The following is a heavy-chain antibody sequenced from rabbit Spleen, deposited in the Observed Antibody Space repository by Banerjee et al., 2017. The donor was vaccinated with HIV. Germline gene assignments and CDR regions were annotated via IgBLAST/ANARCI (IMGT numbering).Heavy chain of an antibody. CDR2: IEIGSSGFT. CDR1: GVSFSGSSY. V-gene: IGHV1S40*01. Sequence: QSLEESGGDLVKPGASLTLTCTASGVSFSGSSYMCWVRQAPGKGLEWVACIEIGSSGFTYYANWAKGRFTISKTSSTTVTLQVTSLTAADTATYFCARDTGSSFSSYGMDLWGPGTLVTVS. CDR3: ARDTGSSFSSYGMDL. J-gene: IGHJ6*01. D-gene: IGHD8-1*01.